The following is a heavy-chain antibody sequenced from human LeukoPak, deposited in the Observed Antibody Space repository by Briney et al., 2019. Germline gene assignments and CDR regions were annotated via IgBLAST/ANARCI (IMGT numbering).Heavy chain of an antibody. J-gene: IGHJ4*02. V-gene: IGHV1-2*02. Sequence: GASVKVSCKASGYTFTSYYMHWVRQAPGQGLEWMGWINPNSDDTNYAQKFQGRVTMTRDTSISTAYMELSRLTSDDTAVYYCARSNVVGVTSPWYFDYWGQGTLVTVSS. CDR1: GYTFTSYY. D-gene: IGHD2-15*01. CDR2: INPNSDDT. CDR3: ARSNVVGVTSPWYFDY.